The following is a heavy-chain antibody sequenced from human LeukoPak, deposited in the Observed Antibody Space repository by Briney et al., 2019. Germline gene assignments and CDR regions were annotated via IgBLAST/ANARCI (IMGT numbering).Heavy chain of an antibody. V-gene: IGHV3-7*04. CDR2: VN. CDR3: ARGGGLDV. J-gene: IGHJ6*02. Sequence: VNYYVDSVKGRFTISRGNAKNSLYLQMSNLRAEDTAVYFCARGGGLDVWGQGATVTVSS.